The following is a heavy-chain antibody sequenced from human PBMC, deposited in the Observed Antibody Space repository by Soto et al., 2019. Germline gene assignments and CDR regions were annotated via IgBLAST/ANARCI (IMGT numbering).Heavy chain of an antibody. CDR2: ISYDGSNK. CDR1: GFTFSSYA. Sequence: PGGSLSLSCAASGFTFSSYAMHWVRQAPGKGLEWVAVISYDGSNKYYADSVKGRFTISRDNSKNTLYLQMNSLRSDDTAVYFCAVNLVTPEGSFDSWGQGTLVTVSS. J-gene: IGHJ4*02. CDR3: AVNLVTPEGSFDS. D-gene: IGHD2-21*02. V-gene: IGHV3-30-3*01.